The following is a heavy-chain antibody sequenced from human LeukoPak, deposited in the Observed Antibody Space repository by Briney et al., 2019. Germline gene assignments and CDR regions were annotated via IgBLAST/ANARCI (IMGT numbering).Heavy chain of an antibody. CDR3: AKDRSSGWSFSFDY. Sequence: GGSLRLSCAASGFTFSSYGMHWVRQAPGKGLEWVAVIWYDGSNKYYADSVKGRFTISRNNSKNTLYLQMNSLRAEDTAVYYCAKDRSSGWSFSFDYWGQGTLVTVSS. J-gene: IGHJ4*02. CDR1: GFTFSSYG. D-gene: IGHD6-19*01. CDR2: IWYDGSNK. V-gene: IGHV3-33*06.